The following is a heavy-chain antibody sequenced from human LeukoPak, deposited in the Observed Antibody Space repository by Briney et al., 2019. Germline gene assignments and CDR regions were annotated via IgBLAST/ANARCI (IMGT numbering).Heavy chain of an antibody. V-gene: IGHV4-59*01. D-gene: IGHD4-17*01. Sequence: SETLSLTCSVSGASITSYYWSWVRQPPGXXXXXXGXIYXXGSTKYNPTLMSRVTISIDTSKNQISLKLNFVTAADTAVYFCARDRVRLVSEDTVYYYGMDVWGQGTTVTVSS. J-gene: IGHJ6*02. CDR3: ARDRVRLVSEDTVYYYGMDV. CDR2: IYXXGST. CDR1: GASITSYY.